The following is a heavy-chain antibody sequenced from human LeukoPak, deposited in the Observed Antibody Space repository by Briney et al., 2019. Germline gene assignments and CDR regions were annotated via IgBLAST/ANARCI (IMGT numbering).Heavy chain of an antibody. CDR3: ARGLRLGEYNFDY. Sequence: PGWSLRLSCVASGFSFSNYSMNWVRQAPGKGLKGVSSISSRSSYIYYASSVKGRFTISRDNAKNSLYLQMNSLRAEDTAVYYCARGLRLGEYNFDYWGQGTLVTVSS. CDR1: GFSFSNYS. D-gene: IGHD3-16*01. CDR2: ISSRSSYI. J-gene: IGHJ4*02. V-gene: IGHV3-21*01.